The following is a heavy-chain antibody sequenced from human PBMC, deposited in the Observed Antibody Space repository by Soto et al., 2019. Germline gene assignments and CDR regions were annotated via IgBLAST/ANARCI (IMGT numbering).Heavy chain of an antibody. Sequence: ASVKVSCKASGYTFSSYGISWVRQAPGQGLEWMGWISGYNGKTNYAQKFQGRVSMTADESTTTAYMELSSLKHDDTAVYYCAREVAADGTFREDVFDIWGQGTLVTVSS. CDR1: GYTFSSYG. D-gene: IGHD6-13*01. V-gene: IGHV1-18*01. J-gene: IGHJ3*02. CDR3: AREVAADGTFREDVFDI. CDR2: ISGYNGKT.